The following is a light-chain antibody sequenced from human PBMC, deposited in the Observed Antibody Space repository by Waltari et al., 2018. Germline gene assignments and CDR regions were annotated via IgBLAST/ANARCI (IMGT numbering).Light chain of an antibody. Sequence: EIVLTQSPAILSFSPGERATLSCRASQSVGTYLACYQQRPGQSPRLLIYDASFRATGIPARFSGSGSGTDFTLTISSLQPEDFAVYYCQQRRNWPLTFGGGTRVQI. CDR3: QQRRNWPLT. V-gene: IGKV3-11*01. J-gene: IGKJ4*01. CDR2: DAS. CDR1: QSVGTY.